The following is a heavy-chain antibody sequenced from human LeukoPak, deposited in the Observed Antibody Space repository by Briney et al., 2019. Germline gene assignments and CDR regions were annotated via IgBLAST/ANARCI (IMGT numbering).Heavy chain of an antibody. D-gene: IGHD5-12*01. V-gene: IGHV3-33*01. CDR1: GFTFSSYG. CDR2: IWYDGSNK. J-gene: IGHJ4*02. Sequence: PGGSLRLSCAASGFTFSSYGMHWVRQAPGKGLEGVAVIWYDGSNKYYADSVKGRFTISRDNSKNTLYLQMNNLRAEDTAVYYCARESGYDGAYWGQGTLVTVSS. CDR3: ARESGYDGAY.